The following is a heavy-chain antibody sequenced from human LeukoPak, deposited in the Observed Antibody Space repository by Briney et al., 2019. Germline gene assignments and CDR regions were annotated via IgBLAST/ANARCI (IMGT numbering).Heavy chain of an antibody. D-gene: IGHD3-10*01. CDR2: IYHSGST. J-gene: IGHJ3*02. Sequence: SETLSLTCTVSGYSISSGYYWGWIRQPPGKGLEWIGTIYHSGSTYYNPSLKSRVTISIDTSKNQFSLKLSSVTAADTAVYYCARDPFGEYAFDIWGQGTMVTVSS. CDR1: GYSISSGYY. V-gene: IGHV4-38-2*02. CDR3: ARDPFGEYAFDI.